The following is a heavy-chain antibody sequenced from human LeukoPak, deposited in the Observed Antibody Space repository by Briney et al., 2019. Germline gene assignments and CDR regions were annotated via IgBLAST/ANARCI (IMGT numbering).Heavy chain of an antibody. D-gene: IGHD1-1*01. V-gene: IGHV5-51*01. CDR2: IYPGDSDT. CDR1: GYSITTYW. CDR3: TTMRELEFEEYYFDS. Sequence: GEPLKISCQGSGYSITTYWIGWVRQKPGKGLEWLGSIYPGDSDTTYNPSFQGQVTISVDKSISTAYLQWSSLRASDTAMYYCTTMRELEFEEYYFDSWGQGTLVTVSS. J-gene: IGHJ4*02.